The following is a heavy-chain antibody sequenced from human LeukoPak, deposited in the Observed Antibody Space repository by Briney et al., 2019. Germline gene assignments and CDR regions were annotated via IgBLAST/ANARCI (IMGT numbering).Heavy chain of an antibody. CDR1: GGSISNYY. V-gene: IGHV4-4*07. CDR2: LYASGST. CDR3: ARDGAATFSDY. Sequence: SETLSLTCTVSGGSISNYYWSWTRQPAGKGLEYIGCLYASGSTDYSPSLRSQLTMSLDTSKNQFSLKLTSVTAADTAIYYCARDGAATFSDYWGQGALVTVSS. D-gene: IGHD1-26*01. J-gene: IGHJ4*02.